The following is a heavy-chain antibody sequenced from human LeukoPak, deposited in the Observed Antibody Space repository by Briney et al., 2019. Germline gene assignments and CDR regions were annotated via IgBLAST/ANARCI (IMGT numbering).Heavy chain of an antibody. J-gene: IGHJ4*02. CDR1: GGSISSSNW. D-gene: IGHD3-10*01. CDR3: AKAFGSGSYYTDY. V-gene: IGHV4-4*02. Sequence: SGTLSLTCAVSGGSISSSNWWSWVRQPPGKGLEWIGEIYHSGSTNYNPSLKSRVTISVDKSKNQFSLKLSSVTAADTALYYCAKAFGSGSYYTDYWGQGTLVTVSS. CDR2: IYHSGST.